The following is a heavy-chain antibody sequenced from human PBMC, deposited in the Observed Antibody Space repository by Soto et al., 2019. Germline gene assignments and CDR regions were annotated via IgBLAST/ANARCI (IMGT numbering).Heavy chain of an antibody. CDR2: ISSSSSTI. V-gene: IGHV3-48*04. CDR3: ASLTPNWNDAFDI. J-gene: IGHJ3*02. CDR1: GFTFSSYS. D-gene: IGHD1-20*01. Sequence: GGSLRLSCAASGFTFSSYSMNWVRQAPGKGLEWVSYISSSSSTIYYADSVKGRFTISRDNAKNSLYLQMNSLRAEDTAVYYCASLTPNWNDAFDIWGQGTMVTVSS.